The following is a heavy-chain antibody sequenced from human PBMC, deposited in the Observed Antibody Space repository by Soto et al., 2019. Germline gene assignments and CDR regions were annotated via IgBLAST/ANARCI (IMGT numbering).Heavy chain of an antibody. CDR2: ISVRDGST. CDR3: AKNDFWSGPVDYYYYGMDV. J-gene: IGHJ6*02. V-gene: IGHV3-23*01. Sequence: GGSLRLSCAASGFTFSNFAMTWVRQAAGKGLEWVSTISVRDGSTYYADSVKGRFTISRDNSKNTLYLQMNSLRAEDTAVYYCAKNDFWSGPVDYYYYGMDVWGQGTTVTVS. CDR1: GFTFSNFA. D-gene: IGHD3-3*01.